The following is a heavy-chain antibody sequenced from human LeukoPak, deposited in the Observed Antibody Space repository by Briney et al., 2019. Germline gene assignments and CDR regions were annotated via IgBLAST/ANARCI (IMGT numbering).Heavy chain of an antibody. CDR3: ARGPVWGSTSCCLDY. D-gene: IGHD2-2*01. J-gene: IGHJ4*02. Sequence: PSETLSLTCAVYGGSFSGYYWSWIRQPPGKGLEWIGEINHSGSTNYNPSLKSRVTISVDTSKNQFSLKLSSVTAADTAVYYCARGPVWGSTSCCLDYWGQGTLVTVSS. CDR2: INHSGST. V-gene: IGHV4-34*01. CDR1: GGSFSGYY.